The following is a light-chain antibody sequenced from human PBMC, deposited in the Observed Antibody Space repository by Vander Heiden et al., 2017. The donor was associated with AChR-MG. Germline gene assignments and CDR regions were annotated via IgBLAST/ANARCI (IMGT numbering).Light chain of an antibody. J-gene: IGLJ1*01. Sequence: SVLSQPPSVSEAPRQRVPIFRPGSSSNVAKNAVNWYQQRPGKAPKLLIYYDSVLPSGVSNRFSGSKSGTTASLTISGLQSEDEAYYYCAAWDDRLNGYVFGTGTKVTVL. V-gene: IGLV1-36*01. CDR3: AAWDDRLNGYV. CDR2: YDS. CDR1: SSNVAKNA.